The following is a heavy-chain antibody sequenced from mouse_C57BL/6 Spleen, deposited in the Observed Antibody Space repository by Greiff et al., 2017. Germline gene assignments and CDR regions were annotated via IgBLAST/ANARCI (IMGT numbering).Heavy chain of an antibody. CDR3: ARDYYGSSHWYFDV. D-gene: IGHD1-1*01. V-gene: IGHV15-2*01. CDR2: ILPSIGRT. Sequence: VQLQQSGSELRSPGSSVKLSCKDFDSAFFPIAYMSWVRQKPGHGFEWIGGILPSIGRTIYGEKFEDNATLDADTLSNTACCELNSLTSEDSAIDYCARDYYGSSHWYFDVWGTGTTVTVSS. CDR1: DSAFFPIAY. J-gene: IGHJ1*03.